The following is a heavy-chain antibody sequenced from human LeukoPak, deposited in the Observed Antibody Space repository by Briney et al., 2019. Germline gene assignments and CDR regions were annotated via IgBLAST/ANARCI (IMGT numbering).Heavy chain of an antibody. V-gene: IGHV3-7*01. CDR1: GFTFSSYW. J-gene: IGHJ6*03. Sequence: PGGSLRLSCAAPGFTFSSYWMSWVRQAPGKGLEWVANIKQDGSEKYYVDSVKGRFTISRDNAKNSLYLQMNSLRAEDTAVYYCAREVYAIPGYYYYYMDVWGKGTTVTVSS. CDR3: AREVYAIPGYYYYYMDV. CDR2: IKQDGSEK. D-gene: IGHD2-8*01.